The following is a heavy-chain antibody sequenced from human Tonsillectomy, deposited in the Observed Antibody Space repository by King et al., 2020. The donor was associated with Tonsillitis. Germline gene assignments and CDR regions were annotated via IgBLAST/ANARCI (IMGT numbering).Heavy chain of an antibody. CDR2: IYHSGST. CDR1: NYSISSGYY. Sequence: QLQESGPGLVKPSETLSLTCTVSNYSISSGYYWGWIRQPPGKGLEWIGSIYHSGSTYYNPSLKSRVTISVDTSKNQFSLRLSSVTAADTAVYYCARDLVVVTATGVKLDWFDPWGQGTLVTVSS. V-gene: IGHV4-38-2*02. CDR3: ARDLVVVTATGVKLDWFDP. J-gene: IGHJ5*02. D-gene: IGHD2-15*01.